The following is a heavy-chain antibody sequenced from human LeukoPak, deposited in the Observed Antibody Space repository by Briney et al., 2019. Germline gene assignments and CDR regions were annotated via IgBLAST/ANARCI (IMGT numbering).Heavy chain of an antibody. Sequence: SETLSLTCTVSGYSISSGYYWGWIRQPPGKGLEWIGSIYHSGSTYYNPSLKSRVTISVDKSKNQFSLKVSSVTAADTAVYYCARDQKRGMSWELLRAQTYDGFDVWGQGTMVTVSS. CDR1: GYSISSGYY. V-gene: IGHV4-38-2*02. CDR2: IYHSGST. CDR3: ARDQKRGMSWELLRAQTYDGFDV. D-gene: IGHD1-26*01. J-gene: IGHJ3*01.